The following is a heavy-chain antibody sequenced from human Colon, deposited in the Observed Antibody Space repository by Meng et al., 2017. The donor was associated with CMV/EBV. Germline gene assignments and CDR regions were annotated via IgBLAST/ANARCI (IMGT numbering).Heavy chain of an antibody. CDR2: IYYSGYT. CDR3: ATDYGDYYFDR. D-gene: IGHD4-17*01. CDR1: GGSISSSTYY. J-gene: IGHJ4*02. V-gene: IGHV4-39*07. Sequence: LQLPESGPGLVKPSETLSLTCTVSGGSISSSTYYWGWIRQTPGKGLEWIGNIYYSGYTYYNPSLKSRLTISVDTSKNQFSLKLTSVTAADTAVYYCATDYGDYYFDRWGQGTLVTVSS.